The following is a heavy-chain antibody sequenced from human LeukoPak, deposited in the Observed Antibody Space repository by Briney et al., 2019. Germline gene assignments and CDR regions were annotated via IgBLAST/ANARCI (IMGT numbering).Heavy chain of an antibody. CDR3: ARTGIAATSHWYFDL. V-gene: IGHV1-8*01. J-gene: IGHJ2*01. CDR1: GYTFTSYD. D-gene: IGHD5-12*01. Sequence: ASVKVSCKASGYTFTSYDINWVRQATGQGLEWMGWMNPNSGNTGNAQKFQGRVTMTRNTSISTAYMELSSLRSEDTAVYYCARTGIAATSHWYFDLWGRGTLVTVSS. CDR2: MNPNSGNT.